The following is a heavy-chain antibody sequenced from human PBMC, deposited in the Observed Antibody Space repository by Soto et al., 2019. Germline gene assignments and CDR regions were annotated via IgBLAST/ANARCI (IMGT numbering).Heavy chain of an antibody. J-gene: IGHJ4*02. Sequence: PSETLSLTCTVSGGSVSSGNYYWSWIRQPPGKGLEWIGYIYYSGSTNYNPSLKSRVTISVDTSKNQFSLKLSSVTAADTAVYYCARDGGWDGDPHFDYWGQGTLVTVSS. CDR3: ARDGGWDGDPHFDY. D-gene: IGHD4-17*01. V-gene: IGHV4-61*01. CDR1: GGSVSSGNYY. CDR2: IYYSGST.